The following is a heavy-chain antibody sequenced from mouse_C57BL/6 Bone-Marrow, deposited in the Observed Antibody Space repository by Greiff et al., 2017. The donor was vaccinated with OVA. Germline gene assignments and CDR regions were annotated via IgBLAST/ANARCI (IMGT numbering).Heavy chain of an antibody. D-gene: IGHD1-1*01. CDR3: ARPFYYYGREFAWFAY. CDR2: ISSGGSYT. CDR1: GFTFSSYG. J-gene: IGHJ3*01. Sequence: EVKLMESGGDLVKPGGSLKLSCAASGFTFSSYGMSWVRQTPDKRLEWVATISSGGSYTYYPDSVKGRFTISRDNAKNTLYLQMSSLKSEDTAMYYCARPFYYYGREFAWFAYWGQGTLVTVSA. V-gene: IGHV5-6*01.